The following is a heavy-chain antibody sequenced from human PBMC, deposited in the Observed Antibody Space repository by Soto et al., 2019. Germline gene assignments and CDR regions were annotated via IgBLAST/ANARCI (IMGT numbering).Heavy chain of an antibody. Sequence: QVQLQESGPGLVKPSGTLSLTCAVSGGSISSSNWWSWVRQPPGKGLEWIGEIYHSGSTNYNPSLKSPVTVSVDTSKNQFSLKLSSVTAADTAVYYCARVAVAGTRVDYWGQGTLVTVSS. CDR1: GGSISSSNW. J-gene: IGHJ4*02. CDR2: IYHSGST. CDR3: ARVAVAGTRVDY. V-gene: IGHV4-4*02. D-gene: IGHD6-19*01.